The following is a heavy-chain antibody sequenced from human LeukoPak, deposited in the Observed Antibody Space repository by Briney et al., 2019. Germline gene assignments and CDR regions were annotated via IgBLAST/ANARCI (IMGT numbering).Heavy chain of an antibody. J-gene: IGHJ4*02. CDR1: GGSFSGYY. Sequence: SETLSLTCAVYGGSFSGYYWSWIRQPPGKGLEWIGEINRSGSTNYNPSLKSRVTISVDTSKNQFSLKLSSVTAADTAVYYCARGIRRGGMVRGAPFDYWGQGTLVTVSS. CDR3: ARGIRRGGMVRGAPFDY. CDR2: INRSGST. V-gene: IGHV4-34*01. D-gene: IGHD3-10*01.